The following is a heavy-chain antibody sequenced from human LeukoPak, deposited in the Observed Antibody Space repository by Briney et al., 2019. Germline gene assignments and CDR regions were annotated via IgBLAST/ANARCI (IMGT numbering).Heavy chain of an antibody. Sequence: SETLSLTCTVSGGSISSSSYYWGWIRQPPGKGLEWIGSIYYSGSTYYNPSLKSRVTISVVTSKNQFSLKLSAVTAADTAVYYCVREREGYFDLWGRGTLVTVSS. CDR3: VREREGYFDL. CDR1: GGSISSSSYY. CDR2: IYYSGST. J-gene: IGHJ2*01. V-gene: IGHV4-39*07.